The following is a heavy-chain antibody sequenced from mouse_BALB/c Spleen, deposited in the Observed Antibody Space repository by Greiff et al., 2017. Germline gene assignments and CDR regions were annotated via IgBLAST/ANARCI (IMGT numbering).Heavy chain of an antibody. V-gene: IGHV5-6-3*01. CDR1: GFTFSSYG. D-gene: IGHD4-1*01. Sequence: EVQRVESGGGLVQPGGSLKLSCAASGFTFSSYGMSWVRQTPDKRLELVATINSNGGSTYYPDSVKGRFTISRDNAKNTLYLQMSSLKSEDTAMYYCARDGWDGDAMDYWGQGTSVTVSS. J-gene: IGHJ4*01. CDR3: ARDGWDGDAMDY. CDR2: INSNGGST.